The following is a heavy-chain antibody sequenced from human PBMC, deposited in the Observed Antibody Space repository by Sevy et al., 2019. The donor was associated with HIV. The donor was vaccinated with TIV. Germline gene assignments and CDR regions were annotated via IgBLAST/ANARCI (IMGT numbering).Heavy chain of an antibody. Sequence: GGSLRLSCAASGFTFSSYAMHWVRQAPGKGLEWVAVISYDGSNKYYADSVKGRFTISRDNSKNTLYLQMNSLRAEDTAVYYCARESRRNWFDPWGQRTLVTVSS. CDR1: GFTFSSYA. CDR2: ISYDGSNK. V-gene: IGHV3-30*04. CDR3: ARESRRNWFDP. J-gene: IGHJ5*02.